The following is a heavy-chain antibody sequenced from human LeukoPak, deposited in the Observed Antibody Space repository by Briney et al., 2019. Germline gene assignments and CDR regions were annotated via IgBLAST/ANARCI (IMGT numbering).Heavy chain of an antibody. V-gene: IGHV3-7*03. CDR2: IKSDGSEK. CDR3: VSGSSDHGI. Sequence: QPGRSLRLSCAASGFTFSSYGMHWVRQAPAKGLEWVANIKSDGSEKYYVDSVKGRFTISRDNAKNSFYLEMNSLRAEDTAVYSCVSGSSDHGIWGQGTLVTVSS. J-gene: IGHJ4*02. D-gene: IGHD1-1*01. CDR1: GFTFSSYG.